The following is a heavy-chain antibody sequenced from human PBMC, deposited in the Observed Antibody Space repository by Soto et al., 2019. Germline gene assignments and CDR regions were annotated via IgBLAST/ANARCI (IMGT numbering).Heavy chain of an antibody. CDR3: AKIWVDLDY. V-gene: IGHV3-23*01. CDR2: ISGTGGST. D-gene: IGHD3-16*01. J-gene: IGHJ4*02. Sequence: PGGSLRLSCAASGFTFSTYAMSWVRQAAGKGLEWVSTISGTGGSTSYADSVKGRSTISRDNSKNTLYLQMNSLRAEDTAVYYCAKIWVDLDYWGQGTLVTVSS. CDR1: GFTFSTYA.